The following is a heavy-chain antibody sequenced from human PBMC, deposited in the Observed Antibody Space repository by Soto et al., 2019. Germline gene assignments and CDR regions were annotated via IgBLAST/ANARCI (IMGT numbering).Heavy chain of an antibody. J-gene: IGHJ4*02. CDR1: GGTFSSYT. Sequence: QVQLVQSGAEVKKPGSSVKVSCKASGGTFSSYTISWVRQAPGQGLEWMGRIIPLLGIANYAQKFQVRVTITADKSTSTAYLELSSLRAEDTAVYYCARDKVGWSGDPDPLDYWGQGTLVTVSS. V-gene: IGHV1-69*08. CDR3: ARDKVGWSGDPDPLDY. D-gene: IGHD3-3*01. CDR2: IIPLLGIA.